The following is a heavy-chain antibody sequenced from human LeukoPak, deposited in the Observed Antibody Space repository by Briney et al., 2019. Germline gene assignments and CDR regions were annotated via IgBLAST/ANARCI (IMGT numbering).Heavy chain of an antibody. Sequence: SETLSPTCTVSGGSISSYYWSWIRQPPGQGLEWIGYIYYSGSTNYNPSLRSRVTISVATSMTAFSLKLSSVTDETTALYYCARILGHSYRYFGLDSWGQGTLVTVSS. CDR2: IYYSGST. V-gene: IGHV4-59*01. D-gene: IGHD5-18*01. J-gene: IGHJ4*02. CDR3: ARILGHSYRYFGLDS. CDR1: GGSISSYY.